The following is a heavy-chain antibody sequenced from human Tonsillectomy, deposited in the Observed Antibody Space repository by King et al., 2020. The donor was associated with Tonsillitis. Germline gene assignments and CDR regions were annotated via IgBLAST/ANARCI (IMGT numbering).Heavy chain of an antibody. D-gene: IGHD3-10*01. CDR1: GGSVSSGSYY. J-gene: IGHJ2*01. V-gene: IGHV4-61*01. CDR2: IYYSGST. CDR3: ARDLLGRGTMVRVENWYFDL. Sequence: VQLQESGPGLVKPSETLSLTCTVSGGSVSSGSYYWSWIRQPPGKGLEWIGYIYYSGSTNYNPSLKSRVTISVDTSKNQFSLKLSSVNAADTAVYYCARDLLGRGTMVRVENWYFDLWGRGTLVTVSS.